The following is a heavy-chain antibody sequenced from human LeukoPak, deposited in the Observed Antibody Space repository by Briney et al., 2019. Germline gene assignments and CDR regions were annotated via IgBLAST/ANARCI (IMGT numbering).Heavy chain of an antibody. Sequence: KTSETLSLTCTVSGGSISSSNWWSWVRQPPGKGLEWIGEIYHSGSTNYNPSLKSRVTISVDKSKNQFSLKLSSVTAADTAVYYCARAVRGELYFIHESNWFDPWGQGTLVTVSS. J-gene: IGHJ5*02. CDR1: GGSISSSNW. CDR2: IYHSGST. D-gene: IGHD1-26*01. V-gene: IGHV4-4*02. CDR3: ARAVRGELYFIHESNWFDP.